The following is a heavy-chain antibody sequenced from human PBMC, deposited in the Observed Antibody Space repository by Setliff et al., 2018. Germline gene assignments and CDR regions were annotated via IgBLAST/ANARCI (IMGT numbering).Heavy chain of an antibody. V-gene: IGHV1-69*05. Sequence: RASVKVSCKASRGTFSSYGITWVRQAPGQGLEWMGGIIPIFGTTDYAQKFQGRVTITTDESTSTAYMEMSSLRSEDTAVYYCARERGDIVSTTSYYYYMDVWGKGTTVTVS. CDR2: IIPIFGTT. J-gene: IGHJ6*03. D-gene: IGHD5-12*01. CDR1: RGTFSSYG. CDR3: ARERGDIVSTTSYYYYMDV.